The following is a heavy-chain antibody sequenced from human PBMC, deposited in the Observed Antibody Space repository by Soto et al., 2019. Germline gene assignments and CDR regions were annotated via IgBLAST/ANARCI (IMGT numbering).Heavy chain of an antibody. Sequence: QITLKESGPTLVKPTQTLTLTCTFSGFSLSTSGVGVGWIRQPPGKALEWLALIYWDDDKRYSPSLKSRLTITKDTSKNQVVLTMTNMDPVDTDTYYCARALRLDYYYGMDVWGQGTTVTVSS. V-gene: IGHV2-5*02. D-gene: IGHD5-12*01. CDR3: ARALRLDYYYGMDV. CDR2: IYWDDDK. J-gene: IGHJ6*02. CDR1: GFSLSTSGVG.